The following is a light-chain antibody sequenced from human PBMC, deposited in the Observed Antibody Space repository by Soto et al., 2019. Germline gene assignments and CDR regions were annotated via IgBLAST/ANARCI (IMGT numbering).Light chain of an antibody. CDR2: GAA. J-gene: IGKJ5*01. CDR1: ESLSNNY. CDR3: QQYGRLPIT. V-gene: IGKV3-20*01. Sequence: TQSPGTLSLSPGERANLSCRSSESLSNNYLAWYKQKPGQAPRLLITGAASRAPGIPDRFSGSGSGTDFTLSINSLEPEDFVVYFCQQYGRLPITFGQGTRLEI.